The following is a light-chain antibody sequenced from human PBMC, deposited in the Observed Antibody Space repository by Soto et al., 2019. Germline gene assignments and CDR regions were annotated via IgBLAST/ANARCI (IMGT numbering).Light chain of an antibody. CDR3: QQFGSSPLYT. V-gene: IGKV3-20*01. J-gene: IGKJ2*01. CDR2: GAS. CDR1: QSVSSTY. Sequence: EIVLTQSPGTLSLSPGERVTLSCRASQSVSSTYLAWYQQKPGQAPRLLIYGASSRATGIPDRFSGSGSGTDFTLTISRLEPEDFAVYYCQQFGSSPLYTFGQGTKLENK.